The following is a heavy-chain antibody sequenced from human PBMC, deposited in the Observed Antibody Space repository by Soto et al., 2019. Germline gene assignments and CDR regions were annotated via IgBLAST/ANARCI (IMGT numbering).Heavy chain of an antibody. Sequence: ESGGGVVQPGRSLRLSCAASGFTFSSYAMHWVRQAPGKGLEWVAVISYDGSNKYYADSVKGRFTISRDNSKNTLYLQMNSLRAEDTAVYYCASPGPYSYYYYGMDVWGQGTTVTVSS. CDR2: ISYDGSNK. D-gene: IGHD3-16*01. CDR3: ASPGPYSYYYYGMDV. J-gene: IGHJ6*02. V-gene: IGHV3-30-3*01. CDR1: GFTFSSYA.